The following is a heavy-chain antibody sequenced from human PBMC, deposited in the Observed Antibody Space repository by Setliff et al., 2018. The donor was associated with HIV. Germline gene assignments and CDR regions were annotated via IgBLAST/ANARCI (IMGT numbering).Heavy chain of an antibody. CDR2: RHVSRET. CDR3: ARHGRSYDSGRWYNWFDS. J-gene: IGHJ5*01. V-gene: IGHV4-59*08. D-gene: IGHD3-10*01. CDR1: GGSISDTY. Sequence: LSLTCTVSGGSISDTYYTWIRQTPGKGLEWIGLRHVSRETNYNPSLESRVTISMDTSKNQFSLKLSSVTAADTALYFCARHGRSYDSGRWYNWFDSWGQGTPVTVSS.